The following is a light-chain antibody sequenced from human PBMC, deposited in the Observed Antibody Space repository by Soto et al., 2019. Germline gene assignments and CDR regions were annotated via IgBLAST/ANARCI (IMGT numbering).Light chain of an antibody. CDR1: QGISRY. Sequence: IQLTQSPSSLSASVGDSVTITCRASQGISRYLAWYLQKPGRAPQLLISAASTLQSGVPSRFSGSGSGTHFTLVISSLQPEDFATYYCQQLNTYPVTFGGGTKVEIK. V-gene: IGKV1-9*01. CDR3: QQLNTYPVT. CDR2: AAS. J-gene: IGKJ4*01.